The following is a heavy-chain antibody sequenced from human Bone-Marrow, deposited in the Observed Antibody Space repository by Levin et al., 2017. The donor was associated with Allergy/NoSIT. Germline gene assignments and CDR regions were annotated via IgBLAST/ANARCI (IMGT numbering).Heavy chain of an antibody. V-gene: IGHV3-23*01. Sequence: GSLRLSCAASGFTFSSYAMSWVRQAPGKGLEWVSAISGSGGSTYYADSVKGRFTISRDNSKNTLYLQMNSLRAEDTAVYYCAKALYDYVWGSYTYWGQGTLVTVSS. CDR3: AKALYDYVWGSYTY. CDR2: ISGSGGST. CDR1: GFTFSSYA. D-gene: IGHD3-16*01. J-gene: IGHJ4*02.